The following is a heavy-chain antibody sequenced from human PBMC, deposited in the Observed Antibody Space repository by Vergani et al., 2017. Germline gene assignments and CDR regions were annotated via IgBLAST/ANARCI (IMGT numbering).Heavy chain of an antibody. J-gene: IGHJ5*02. CDR2: INAGNGNT. CDR3: AGDDSGSDTGGWFDP. CDR1: GYTFTSYA. D-gene: IGHD1-26*01. Sequence: QVQLVQSGAEVKKPGASVKVSCKASGYTFTSYAMHWVRQAPGQRLEWMGWINAGNGNTKYTQKFQGRVTMTRDTSISTAYMELSRLRSDDTAVYYCAGDDSGSDTGGWFDPWGQGTLVTVSS. V-gene: IGHV1-3*01.